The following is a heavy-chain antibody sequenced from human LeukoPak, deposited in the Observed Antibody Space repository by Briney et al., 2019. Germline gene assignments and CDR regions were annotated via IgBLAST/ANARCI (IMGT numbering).Heavy chain of an antibody. V-gene: IGHV4-59*04. J-gene: IGHJ3*02. Sequence: TSETLSLTCTVSGDSIYSSYWNWIRQPPGKGLEWIGYVHYSGSTYYNPSLKSRVTISVDTSKNQFSLRLSSVTAADTAVYYCARHRAAPDAFDIWGQGTMVTVSS. CDR1: GDSIYSSY. D-gene: IGHD6-13*01. CDR3: ARHRAAPDAFDI. CDR2: VHYSGST.